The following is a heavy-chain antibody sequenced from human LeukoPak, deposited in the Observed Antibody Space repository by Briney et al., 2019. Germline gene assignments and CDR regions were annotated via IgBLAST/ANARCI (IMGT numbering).Heavy chain of an antibody. J-gene: IGHJ5*02. V-gene: IGHV4-39*01. Sequence: PSETLSLTCTVSGGSISSSSYYWGWIRQPPGKGLEWIGSIYYSGSTYYNPSLKSRVTISVDTSKNQFSLKLSSVTAADTAVYYCARSNLRFLELDWFDPWGQGTLVTVSS. D-gene: IGHD3-3*01. CDR3: ARSNLRFLELDWFDP. CDR2: IYYSGST. CDR1: GGSISSSSYY.